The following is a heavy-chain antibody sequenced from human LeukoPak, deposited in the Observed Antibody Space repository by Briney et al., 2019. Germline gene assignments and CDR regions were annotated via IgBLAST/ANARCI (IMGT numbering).Heavy chain of an antibody. V-gene: IGHV4-59*01. CDR1: GGSISSYY. Sequence: SETLSLTCTVSGGSISSYYWSWIRQPPGKGLEWIGYIYYSGSTNYNPSLKSRVSISVDKSKKQFSLKLSSVTAADTAVYYCAREARYNWFDPWGQGTLVTVSS. D-gene: IGHD6-6*01. CDR2: IYYSGST. J-gene: IGHJ5*02. CDR3: AREARYNWFDP.